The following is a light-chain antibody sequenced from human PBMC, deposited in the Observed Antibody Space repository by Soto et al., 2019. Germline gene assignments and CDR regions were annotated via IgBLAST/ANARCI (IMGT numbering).Light chain of an antibody. V-gene: IGKV1-39*01. CDR1: QSISSY. J-gene: IGKJ1*01. CDR2: AAS. Sequence: DIQMTQSPSSLSASVGDRVTITCRASQSISSYLNWYQQKPGKAPKLLIYAASSLQSGVPSRFSGGGSVTDFTLTISSLQPEDFATYYCQQSYSTPWTCGQGTKVEIK. CDR3: QQSYSTPWT.